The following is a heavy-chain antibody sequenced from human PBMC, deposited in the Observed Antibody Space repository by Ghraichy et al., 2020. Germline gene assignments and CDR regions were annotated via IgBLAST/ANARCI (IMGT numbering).Heavy chain of an antibody. CDR3: ASRDRRSEWELDYYYYGMDV. CDR2: IIPILGIA. CDR1: GGTFSSYT. V-gene: IGHV1-69*02. J-gene: IGHJ6*02. Sequence: SVKVSCKASGGTFSSYTISWVRQAPGQGLEWMGRIIPILGIANYAQKFQGRVTITADKSTSTAYMELSSLRSEDTAVYYCASRDRRSEWELDYYYYGMDVWGQGTTVTVSS. D-gene: IGHD1-26*01.